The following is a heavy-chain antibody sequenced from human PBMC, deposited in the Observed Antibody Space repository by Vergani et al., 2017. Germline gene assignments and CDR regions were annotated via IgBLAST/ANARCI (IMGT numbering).Heavy chain of an antibody. D-gene: IGHD2-2*01. CDR3: ARERDCSSTSCYPGVDY. Sequence: QVQLQESGPGLVKPSQTLSLTCTVSGGSISSGSYYWSWIRQPAGKGLEWIGRIYTSGSTNYNPSLKSRVTISVDTSKNQFSLKLSSVTAADTAVCYCARERDCSSTSCYPGVDYWGQGTLVTVSS. CDR1: GGSISSGSYY. J-gene: IGHJ4*02. CDR2: IYTSGST. V-gene: IGHV4-61*02.